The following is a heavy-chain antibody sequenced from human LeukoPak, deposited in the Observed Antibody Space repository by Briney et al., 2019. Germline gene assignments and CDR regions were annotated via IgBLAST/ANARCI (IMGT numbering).Heavy chain of an antibody. CDR3: ARESQLYYFDY. CDR1: GYTFTSYD. CDR2: INPSGGST. J-gene: IGHJ4*02. V-gene: IGHV1-46*01. Sequence: GASVKVSCKASGYTFTSYDINWVRQAPGQGLEWMGIINPSGGSTSYAQKFQGRVTMTRDTSTSTVYMELSSLRSEDTALYYCARESQLYYFDYWGQGTLVTVSS.